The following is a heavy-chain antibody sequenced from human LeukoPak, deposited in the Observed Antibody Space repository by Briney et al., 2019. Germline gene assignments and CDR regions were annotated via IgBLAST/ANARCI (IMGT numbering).Heavy chain of an antibody. CDR2: IYHSGTT. V-gene: IGHV4-38-2*02. Sequence: SSETLSLTCSVSGYSISSGYYWGWIRQPPGKGLEWIGTIYHSGTTFYNPSLQSRVTVSLDTSKNQFSLKLSSVTAADTAVYYCAREVRSAWASFDPWGQGTLVTVSS. CDR1: GYSISSGYY. CDR3: AREVRSAWASFDP. J-gene: IGHJ5*02. D-gene: IGHD1-26*01.